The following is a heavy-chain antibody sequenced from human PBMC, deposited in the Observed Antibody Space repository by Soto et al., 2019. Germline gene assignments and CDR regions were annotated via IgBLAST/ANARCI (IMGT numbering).Heavy chain of an antibody. CDR2: INAGNGNT. D-gene: IGHD6-13*01. CDR3: ARGPSSSSWPPLDY. V-gene: IGHV1-3*01. Sequence: ASVKVSCKASGYTFTSYAMHWVRQAPGQRLEWKGWINAGNGNTKYSQKFQGRVTITRDTSASTAYMELSSLRSEDTAVYYCARGPSSSSWPPLDYWGQGTLVTVSS. CDR1: GYTFTSYA. J-gene: IGHJ4*02.